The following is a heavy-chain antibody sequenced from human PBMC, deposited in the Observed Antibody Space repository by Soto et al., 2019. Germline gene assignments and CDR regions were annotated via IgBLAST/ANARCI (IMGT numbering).Heavy chain of an antibody. CDR1: GGSISSSSYY. Sequence: PSETLSLTCTVSGGSISSSSYYWGWIRQPPGKGLEWIGSIYYSGSTYYNPSLKSRVTISVDTSKNQFSLKLSSVTAADTAVYYCARRVIAVAGTDWFDPWGQGTLVTVSS. CDR3: ARRVIAVAGTDWFDP. D-gene: IGHD6-19*01. V-gene: IGHV4-39*01. J-gene: IGHJ5*02. CDR2: IYYSGST.